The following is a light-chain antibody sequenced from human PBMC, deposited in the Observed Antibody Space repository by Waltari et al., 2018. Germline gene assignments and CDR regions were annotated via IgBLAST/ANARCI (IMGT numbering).Light chain of an antibody. J-gene: IGLJ1*01. CDR1: SSDIGAYTY. CDR3: SSYATNNHV. V-gene: IGLV2-8*01. CDR2: EVS. Sequence: QSALTQPPSASGSPGQSVTISCTGTSSDIGAYTYVSWYQHHPGKAPKLMIYEVSKRPSGVPDRFSGSKSGNTASLTVSGLQAEDEADYYCSSYATNNHVFGTGTKVTVL.